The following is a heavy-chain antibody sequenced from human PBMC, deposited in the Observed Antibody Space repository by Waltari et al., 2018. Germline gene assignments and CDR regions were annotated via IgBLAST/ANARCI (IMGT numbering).Heavy chain of an antibody. CDR2: ISSSGSTI. J-gene: IGHJ4*02. CDR1: GFSLSSFS. V-gene: IGHV3-48*02. Sequence: VQLVESGGGLVQPGGSLRLSCAASGFSLSSFSMNWVRQAPGRGLEWVSYISSSGSTIYYADSVKGRFTISRDSAKNSLYLQMNSLRDEDTAVYYCARVVARDWGQGTLVTVSS. CDR3: ARVVARD.